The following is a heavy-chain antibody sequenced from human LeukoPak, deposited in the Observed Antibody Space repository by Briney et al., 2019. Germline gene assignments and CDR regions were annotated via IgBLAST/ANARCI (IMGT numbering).Heavy chain of an antibody. CDR3: ARDSSSEESWFDP. D-gene: IGHD3-22*01. CDR1: GYTFTSYT. V-gene: IGHV7-4-1*02. J-gene: IGHJ5*02. Sequence: ASVKVSCKASGYTFTSYTMNWVRQAPGQGLEWMGRINTNTGNPTYAQGFTGRFVFSLDTSVSTAYLQISSLKAEDTAVYYCARDSSSEESWFDPWGQGTLVTVSS. CDR2: INTNTGNP.